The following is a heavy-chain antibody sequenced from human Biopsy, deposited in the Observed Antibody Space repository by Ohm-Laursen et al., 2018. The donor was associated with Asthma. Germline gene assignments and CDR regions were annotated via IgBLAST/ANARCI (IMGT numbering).Heavy chain of an antibody. CDR1: GGSISVSNW. Sequence: PSDTLSPTCDVSGGSISVSNWWSWVRQPPGRGLEWIGQIYHLGNANYNPSLKSRVTMSVDKSKNQFSLKLTSVTAADTAVYFCARRWRSYDSSNYYLDQWGQGTLVTVSS. CDR3: ARRWRSYDSSNYYLDQ. D-gene: IGHD3-22*01. CDR2: IYHLGNA. V-gene: IGHV4-4*02. J-gene: IGHJ4*02.